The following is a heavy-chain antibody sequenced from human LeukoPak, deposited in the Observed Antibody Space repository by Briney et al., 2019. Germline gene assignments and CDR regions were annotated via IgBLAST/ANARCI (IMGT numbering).Heavy chain of an antibody. D-gene: IGHD2-15*01. CDR3: ARDRGGRTGLDD. J-gene: IGHJ4*02. V-gene: IGHV3-7*04. Sequence: PGGSLRLSSAASGITFSRSWMSWVRQAPGKGLEWVAFIKEDGSEKYYVDSVKGRFTISRDNAENSLYLQMNSLRAEDTAVYYCARDRGGRTGLDDWGQGTLVTVSS. CDR1: GITFSRSW. CDR2: IKEDGSEK.